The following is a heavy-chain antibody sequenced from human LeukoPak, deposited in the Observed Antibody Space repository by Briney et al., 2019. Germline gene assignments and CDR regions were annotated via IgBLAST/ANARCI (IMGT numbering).Heavy chain of an antibody. V-gene: IGHV4-59*12. D-gene: IGHD6-6*01. CDR1: GGSISSYY. Sequence: SETLSLTCTVSGGSISSYYWSWIRQPPGKGLEWIGYIYYSGSTNYNPSLKSRVTISVDTSKNQFSLKLSPVTAADTAVYYCARGHPRLVSWALAARPFDYWGQGTLVTVSS. CDR3: ARGHPRLVSWALAARPFDY. J-gene: IGHJ4*02. CDR2: IYYSGST.